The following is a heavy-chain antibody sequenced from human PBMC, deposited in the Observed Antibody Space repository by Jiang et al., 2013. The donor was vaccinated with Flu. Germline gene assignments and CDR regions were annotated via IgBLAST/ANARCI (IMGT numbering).Heavy chain of an antibody. D-gene: IGHD2-2*01. J-gene: IGHJ6*02. V-gene: IGHV3-48*01. CDR3: ARESDIVVVPAAYYYYYYGMDV. CDR2: ISSSSSTI. Sequence: SYSMNWVRQAPGKGLEWVSYISSSSSTIYYADSVKGRFTISRDNAKNSLYLQMNSLRAEDTAVYYCARESDIVVVPAAYYYYYYGMDVWGQGTTVTVSS. CDR1: SYS.